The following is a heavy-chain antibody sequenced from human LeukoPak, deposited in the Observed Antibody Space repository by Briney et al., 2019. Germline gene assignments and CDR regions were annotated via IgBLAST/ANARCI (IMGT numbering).Heavy chain of an antibody. Sequence: GASVKVSCKASGYTFTGYYMHWVRQAPGQGLEWMGRINPNSGGTNYAQKFQGRVTMTRDTSISTAYMELSRLRSDDTAVYYCARDGQLLMGQEIDYWGQGTLVTVSS. CDR2: INPNSGGT. CDR1: GYTFTGYY. V-gene: IGHV1-2*06. D-gene: IGHD5-24*01. J-gene: IGHJ4*02. CDR3: ARDGQLLMGQEIDY.